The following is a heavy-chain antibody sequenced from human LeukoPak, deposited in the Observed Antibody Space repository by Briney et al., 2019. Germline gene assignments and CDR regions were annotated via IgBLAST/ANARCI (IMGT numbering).Heavy chain of an antibody. CDR2: ISAYNGNT. CDR3: ARDPFFTLYQLPSETLDAFDI. V-gene: IGHV1-18*01. D-gene: IGHD2-2*01. Sequence: PGGSLRLSCAASGFTFTSYGISWVRQAPGQGLEWMGWISAYNGNTNYAQKLQGRVTMTTDTSTSTAYMELRSLRSDDTAVYYCARDPFFTLYQLPSETLDAFDIWGQGTMVTVSS. CDR1: GFTFTSYG. J-gene: IGHJ3*02.